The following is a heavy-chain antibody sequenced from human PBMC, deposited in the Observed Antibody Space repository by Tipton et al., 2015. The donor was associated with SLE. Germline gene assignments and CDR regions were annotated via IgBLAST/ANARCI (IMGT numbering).Heavy chain of an antibody. CDR1: GDTISDHY. D-gene: IGHD2-15*01. CDR3: ARVPDCSGAGCYSRTSYYYYMDV. V-gene: IGHV4-59*11. CDR2: ISYSGST. J-gene: IGHJ6*03. Sequence: TLSLTCTVSGDTISDHYWSWIRQPPGKGLEWIGYISYSGSTNYSPSLKSRVTISLDTSKTQFSLKLSSVTAADTAVYYCARVPDCSGAGCYSRTSYYYYMDVWGTGTTVTVSS.